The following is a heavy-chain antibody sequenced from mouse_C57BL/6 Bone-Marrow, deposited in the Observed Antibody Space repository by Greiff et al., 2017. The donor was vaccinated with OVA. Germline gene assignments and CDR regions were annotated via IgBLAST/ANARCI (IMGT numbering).Heavy chain of an antibody. CDR3: ARNTLSGYYAMDY. Sequence: QVQLQQPGAELVRPGSSVKLSCKASGYTFTSYWMDWVKQRPGQGLEWIGNIYPSDSETHYNQKFKDKATLTVDKSYSTAYMQLSSLTSEDSAVYDCARNTLSGYYAMDYWGQGTSVTVSS. CDR1: GYTFTSYW. V-gene: IGHV1-61*01. J-gene: IGHJ4*01. D-gene: IGHD3-1*01. CDR2: IYPSDSET.